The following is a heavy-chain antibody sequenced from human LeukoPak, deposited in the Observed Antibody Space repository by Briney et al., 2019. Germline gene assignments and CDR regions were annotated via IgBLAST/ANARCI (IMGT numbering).Heavy chain of an antibody. V-gene: IGHV3-21*01. CDR3: AKEGGYYGSGSPLRI. D-gene: IGHD3-10*01. CDR2: ISSSSSYI. CDR1: GFTYSSYS. J-gene: IGHJ3*02. Sequence: GGSLRLSCAASGFTYSSYSMNWVHQAPGKALEWVSSISSSSSYIYYADSVKGRFTISRDNAKNSLYLQMNSLRAEDTAVYYCAKEGGYYGSGSPLRIWGQGTMVTVSS.